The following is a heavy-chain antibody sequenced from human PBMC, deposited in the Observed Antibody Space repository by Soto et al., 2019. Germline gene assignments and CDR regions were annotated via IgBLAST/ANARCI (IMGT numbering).Heavy chain of an antibody. CDR3: ARGDRDIVVVVAATSYYFDY. D-gene: IGHD2-15*01. CDR1: GGSFSGYY. CDR2: INHSGST. V-gene: IGHV4-34*01. Sequence: PSETLSLTCAVYGGSFSGYYWSWIRQPPGKGLEWIGEINHSGSTNYNPSLKSRVTISVDTSKNQFSLKLSSVTAADTAVYYCARGDRDIVVVVAATSYYFDYWGQGTLVTVSS. J-gene: IGHJ4*02.